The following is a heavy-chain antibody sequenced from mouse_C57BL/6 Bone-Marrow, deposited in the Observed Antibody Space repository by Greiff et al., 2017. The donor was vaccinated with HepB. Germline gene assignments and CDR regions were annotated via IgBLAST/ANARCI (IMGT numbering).Heavy chain of an antibody. Sequence: EVKLVESGGGLVKPGGSLKLSCAASGFTFSDYGMHWVRQAPEKGLEWVAYISSGSSTIYYADTVKGRFTISRDNAKNTLFLQMTSLRSEDTAMYYCARHGDYWGQGTSVTVSS. V-gene: IGHV5-17*01. J-gene: IGHJ4*01. CDR1: GFTFSDYG. CDR2: ISSGSSTI. CDR3: ARHGDY.